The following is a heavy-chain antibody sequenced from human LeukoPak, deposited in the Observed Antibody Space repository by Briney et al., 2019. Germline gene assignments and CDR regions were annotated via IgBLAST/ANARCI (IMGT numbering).Heavy chain of an antibody. CDR2: IYYSGNT. CDR1: GGSISSTSYY. D-gene: IGHD6-19*01. J-gene: IGHJ6*02. CDR3: ARVGGWLYYYYGMDV. Sequence: PSETLSLTCTVSGGSISSTSYYWGWIRQPPGKGLEWIGNIYYSGNTYYNPSLKSRVTISVDTSKNQFSLKLSSVTAADTAVYYCARVGGWLYYYYGMDVWGQGTTVTVSS. V-gene: IGHV4-39*07.